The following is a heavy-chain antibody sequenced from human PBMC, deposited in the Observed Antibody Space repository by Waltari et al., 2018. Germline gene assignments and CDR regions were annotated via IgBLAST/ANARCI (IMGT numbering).Heavy chain of an antibody. Sequence: QVQLQQWGAGLLKPSETLSLTCAVHGGSLSGYYWSWIRQPPEKGLEWIGEINPGGTTSTTPSLKNRVTMSVDASNKDISLHLRSVTAADTAVYYCARSSDRDDFWSPFLWGQGTLVTVSS. CDR2: INPGGTT. CDR3: ARSSDRDDFWSPFL. D-gene: IGHD3-3*01. J-gene: IGHJ1*01. CDR1: GGSLSGYY. V-gene: IGHV4-34*01.